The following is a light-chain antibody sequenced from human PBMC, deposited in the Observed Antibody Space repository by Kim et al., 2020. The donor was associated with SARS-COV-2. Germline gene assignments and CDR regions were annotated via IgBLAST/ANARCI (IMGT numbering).Light chain of an antibody. CDR2: NTN. J-gene: IGLJ2*01. V-gene: IGLV1-44*01. CDR3: ASWGDSLSPVV. Sequence: GQRVTLPCSGGSSNIGKHTVNRYPHGPRTAPKLLIHNTNQRPSGVPDRFSGSKSGTSASLAISGLQSEDEADYYCASWGDSLSPVVFGGGTQLTVL. CDR1: SSNIGKHT.